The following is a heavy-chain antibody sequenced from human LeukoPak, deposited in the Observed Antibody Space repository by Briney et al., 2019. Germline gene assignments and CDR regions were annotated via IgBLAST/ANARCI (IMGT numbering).Heavy chain of an antibody. V-gene: IGHV4-31*03. CDR2: IYYSGST. J-gene: IGHJ3*02. CDR1: DGSISSGGYY. CDR3: ARDPILDCSGGSCYAGAFDI. Sequence: SQTLSLTCTVSDGSISSGGYYWSWIRQHPGKGLEWIGYIYYSGSTYYNPSLKSRVTISVDTSKNQFSLKLSSVTAADTAVYYCARDPILDCSGGSCYAGAFDIWGQGTMVTVSS. D-gene: IGHD2-15*01.